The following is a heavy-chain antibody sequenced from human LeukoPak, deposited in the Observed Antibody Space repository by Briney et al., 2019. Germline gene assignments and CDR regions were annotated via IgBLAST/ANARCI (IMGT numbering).Heavy chain of an antibody. D-gene: IGHD3-3*01. CDR1: GFTVSSNY. CDR2: IYSGGST. V-gene: IGHV3-53*01. CDR3: ARASNTIFGVVIDY. Sequence: PGGSLRLSCAASGFTVSSNYMSWVRQAPGKGLEWVSVIYSGGSTYYADSVKGRFTISRDNSKNTLYLQMNSLRADDTAVYYCARASNTIFGVVIDYWGQGTLVTVSS. J-gene: IGHJ4*02.